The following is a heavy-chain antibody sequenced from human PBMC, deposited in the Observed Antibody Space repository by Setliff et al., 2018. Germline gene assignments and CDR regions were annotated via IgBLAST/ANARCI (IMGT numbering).Heavy chain of an antibody. V-gene: IGHV5-51*01. CDR2: ICPRDSDT. J-gene: IGHJ5*02. CDR1: GYDFTYYW. D-gene: IGHD5-12*01. CDR3: ARGRRDGYKAGFDP. Sequence: PGESLKISCKGSGYDFTYYWISWVRQMPGKGLELMGIICPRDSDTRYSPSFQGQVTISADKSITTAYLQWSRLKVSDSGIYYCARGRRDGYKAGFDPWGQGTLVTVSS.